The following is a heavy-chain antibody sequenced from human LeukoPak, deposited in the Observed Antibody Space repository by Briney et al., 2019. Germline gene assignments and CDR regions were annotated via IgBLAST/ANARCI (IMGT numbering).Heavy chain of an antibody. CDR1: GGSFSCYY. V-gene: IGHV4-34*01. CDR3: ARAHSSGQIDY. D-gene: IGHD6-19*01. J-gene: IGHJ4*02. CDR2: INHSGST. Sequence: SETLSLTCAVYGGSFSCYYWIWIRQPPGKGLEWIGEINHSGSTNYNPSLKSPVTISVDPSKNQFSLKLSSVTAADTAVYYCARAHSSGQIDYWGQGTLVPVS.